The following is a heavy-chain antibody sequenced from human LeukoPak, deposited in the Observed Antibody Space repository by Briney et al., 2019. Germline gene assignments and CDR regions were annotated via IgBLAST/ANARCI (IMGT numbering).Heavy chain of an antibody. J-gene: IGHJ5*02. Sequence: GASVKVSCKASGGTFSSYAISWVGQAPGRGLEWMGRIIPIFGIANYAQKFQGRVTITADKSTSTAYMELSSLRSEDTAVYYCASSIVVVPAAMKGNWFDPWGQGTLVTVSS. V-gene: IGHV1-69*04. CDR1: GGTFSSYA. CDR3: ASSIVVVPAAMKGNWFDP. CDR2: IIPIFGIA. D-gene: IGHD2-2*01.